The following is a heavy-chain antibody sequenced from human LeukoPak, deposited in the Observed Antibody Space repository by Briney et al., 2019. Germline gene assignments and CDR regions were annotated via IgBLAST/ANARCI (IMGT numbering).Heavy chain of an antibody. D-gene: IGHD3-10*01. J-gene: IGHJ4*02. CDR3: ARWGGYGSGSFPDYFDY. V-gene: IGHV1-18*04. CDR2: MSAYNGNT. Sequence: ASVKVSCKASGYTFTSYGISWVRQAPGQGLEWMGWMSAYNGNTNYAQKLQGRVTMTTDTSTSTAYMELRSLRSDDTAVYYCARWGGYGSGSFPDYFDYWGQRTLVTVSS. CDR1: GYTFTSYG.